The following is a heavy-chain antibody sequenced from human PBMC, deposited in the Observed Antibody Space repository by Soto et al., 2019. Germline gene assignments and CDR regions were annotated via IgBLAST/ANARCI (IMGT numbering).Heavy chain of an antibody. Sequence: GGSLRLSCAASGFTFSSYSMNWVRQAPGMGLEWVSSISSSSSHIYYADSVKGRFTISRDNAKNSLYLQMNSLRAEDTAVYYCARDRVVGYYYYYGMDVWGQGTTVTVSS. CDR3: ARDRVVGYYYYYGMDV. D-gene: IGHD1-26*01. J-gene: IGHJ6*02. V-gene: IGHV3-21*01. CDR2: ISSSSSHI. CDR1: GFTFSSYS.